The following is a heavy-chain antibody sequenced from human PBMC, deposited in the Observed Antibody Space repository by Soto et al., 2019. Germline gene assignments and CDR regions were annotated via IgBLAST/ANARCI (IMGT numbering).Heavy chain of an antibody. J-gene: IGHJ4*02. CDR2: IYPGDHET. CDR3: ARSPRSSPYFDY. V-gene: IGHV5-51*01. D-gene: IGHD6-13*01. CDR1: GYTFSNFW. Sequence: GESLKISCQCSGYTFSNFWIGWVRQLPGKGLEWMGIIYPGDHETRYSPSFHGKVTISADKSINTAYLQWNSLEASDTAFYFCARSPRSSPYFDYWGQGALVTVS.